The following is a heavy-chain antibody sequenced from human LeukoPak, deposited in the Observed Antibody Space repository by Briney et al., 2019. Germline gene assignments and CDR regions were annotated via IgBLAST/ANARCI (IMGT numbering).Heavy chain of an antibody. D-gene: IGHD6-6*01. CDR3: ARGKYSSSRAVDY. J-gene: IGHJ4*02. CDR2: IYYSGST. CDR1: GGSISSYY. V-gene: IGHV4-59*01. Sequence: SETLSLTCTVSGGSISSYYWSWIRQPPGKGLEWIGYIYYSGSTNYNPSLKSRVTISVDTSKNQFSLKLSSVTAADTAVYYCARGKYSSSRAVDYWGQGTLVTVSS.